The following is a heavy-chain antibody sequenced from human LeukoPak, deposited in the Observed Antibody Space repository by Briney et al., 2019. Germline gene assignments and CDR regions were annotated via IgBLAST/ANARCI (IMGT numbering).Heavy chain of an antibody. CDR2: IHYSGNS. J-gene: IGHJ5*01. D-gene: IGHD2-8*01. V-gene: IGHV4-59*08. CDR1: GDSVSGFY. Sequence: SETLSLTCSVSGDSVSGFYWNWIRQSPGTGLEWIGNIHYSGNSNYNPSLKSRVTMSIDTSRDQFFLKLNSVTAADTAVYYCVLAPNSNWFDFWGQGTQVTVSS. CDR3: VLAPNSNWFDF.